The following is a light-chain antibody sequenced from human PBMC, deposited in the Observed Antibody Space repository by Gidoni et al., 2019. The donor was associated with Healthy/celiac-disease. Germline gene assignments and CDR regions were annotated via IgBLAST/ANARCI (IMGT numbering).Light chain of an antibody. J-gene: IGKJ2*01. Sequence: DIHMTQSPSTLSASVGDRVTITCRASQSISSWLAWYQQKQGKAPKLLIYDASSLESGVPSRFSGRGSGKEFTLTISSLQPDDFETYYCQQYNSYSMYTFGQXTKLEIK. V-gene: IGKV1-5*01. CDR2: DAS. CDR1: QSISSW. CDR3: QQYNSYSMYT.